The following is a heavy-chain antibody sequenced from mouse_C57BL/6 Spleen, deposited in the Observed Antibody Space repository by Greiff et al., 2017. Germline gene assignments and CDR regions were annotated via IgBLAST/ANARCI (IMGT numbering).Heavy chain of an antibody. CDR2: IDPENGDT. D-gene: IGHD3-2*02. J-gene: IGHJ3*01. CDR3: TQGSSGPWFAY. CDR1: GFNIKDDY. Sequence: VQLQQSGAELVRPGASVKLSCTASGFNIKDDYMHWVKQRPEQGLEWIGWIDPENGDTEYASKFQGKATITADTSSNTAYLPLSSLTSEDTAVYYCTQGSSGPWFAYWGQGTLVTVSA. V-gene: IGHV14-4*01.